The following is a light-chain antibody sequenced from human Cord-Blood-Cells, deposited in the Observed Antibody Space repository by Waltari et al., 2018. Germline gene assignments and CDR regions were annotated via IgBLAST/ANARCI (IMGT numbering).Light chain of an antibody. J-gene: IGKJ1*01. V-gene: IGKV3-15*01. CDR1: QSVSSN. CDR3: QQYNNWWT. CDR2: GAS. Sequence: EIVMTQSPATLSVSPGARATLSCRASQSVSSNLAWYQPKPGQGPRLLIHGASTRATGIPARFSGSGSGTEFTLTISSLQSEDFAVYYCQQYNNWWTFGQGTKVEIK.